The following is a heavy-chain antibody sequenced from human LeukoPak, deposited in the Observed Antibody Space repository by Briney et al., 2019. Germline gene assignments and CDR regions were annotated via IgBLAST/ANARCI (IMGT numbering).Heavy chain of an antibody. CDR3: ARDPYSSGWYDY. Sequence: SETLSLTCTVSGGSISSYYWSWIRQPPGKGVEWIGYIYYSGSTNYNPSLKSRVTISVDTSKNQFSLRLSSVTAADTAVYYCARDPYSSGWYDYWGQGTLVTVSS. D-gene: IGHD6-19*01. J-gene: IGHJ4*02. CDR1: GGSISSYY. CDR2: IYYSGST. V-gene: IGHV4-59*01.